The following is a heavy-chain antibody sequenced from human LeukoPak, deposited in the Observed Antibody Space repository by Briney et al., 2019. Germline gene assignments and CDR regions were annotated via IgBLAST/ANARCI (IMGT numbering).Heavy chain of an antibody. D-gene: IGHD6-6*01. CDR2: IKSKTDGGTT. CDR1: GFTFSNAW. V-gene: IGHV3-15*01. J-gene: IGHJ4*02. Sequence: GGSLRLSCAASGFTFSNAWMSWVRQAPGKGLEWVGRIKSKTDGGTTDYAAPVKGRFTISRDDSKTTLYLQMNSLKTEDTAVYYCTTDTARGSIAARRPIGYWGQGTLVTVSS. CDR3: TTDTARGSIAARRPIGY.